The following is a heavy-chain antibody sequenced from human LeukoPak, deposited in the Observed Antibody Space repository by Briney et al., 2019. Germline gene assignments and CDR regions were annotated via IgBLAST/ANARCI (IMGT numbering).Heavy chain of an antibody. D-gene: IGHD3-9*01. CDR3: ARDSVLRYFDWFAAYYFDY. J-gene: IGHJ4*02. V-gene: IGHV1-2*02. CDR2: INPNSGGT. Sequence: ASVKVSCKASGYTFSGYYMHWVRQAPGQGLEWMGWINPNSGGTNYAQKFQGRVTMTRDTSISTAYMELSRLRYDDTAVYYCARDSVLRYFDWFAAYYFDYWGQGTLVTVSS. CDR1: GYTFSGYY.